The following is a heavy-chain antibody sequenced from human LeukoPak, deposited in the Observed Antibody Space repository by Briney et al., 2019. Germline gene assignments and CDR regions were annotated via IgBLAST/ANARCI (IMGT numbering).Heavy chain of an antibody. J-gene: IGHJ4*02. CDR2: IYSGGST. CDR3: ARSRMGVTTGYYFDY. Sequence: QPGGSLRLSCAASGFTVSRNYMSSVRQAPRKGLEWVSVIYSGGSTYYADSVKGRFTISRDNSKNTLYLQMNSLRAEDTAVYYCARSRMGVTTGYYFDYWGQGTLVTVSS. D-gene: IGHD4-17*01. CDR1: GFTVSRNY. V-gene: IGHV3-66*01.